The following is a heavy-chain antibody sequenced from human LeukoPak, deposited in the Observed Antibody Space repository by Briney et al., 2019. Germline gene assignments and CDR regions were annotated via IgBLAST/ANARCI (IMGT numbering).Heavy chain of an antibody. V-gene: IGHV1-18*01. CDR2: ISAYNGNT. CDR1: GXXFPSYG. Sequence: SXKAXGXXFPSYGISWVRQAPGQGPEWLGWISAYNGNTNYAQKLQGRVTMTTDTSTSTAYMELRSLRSDDTAVYYCARGVRRLKGFDYWGQGTLVTVSS. CDR3: ARGVRRLKGFDY. J-gene: IGHJ4*02. D-gene: IGHD3-10*01.